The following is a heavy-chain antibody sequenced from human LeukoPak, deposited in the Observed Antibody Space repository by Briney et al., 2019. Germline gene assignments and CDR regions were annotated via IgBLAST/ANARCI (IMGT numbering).Heavy chain of an antibody. V-gene: IGHV3-30*04. J-gene: IGHJ3*01. D-gene: IGHD2-21*02. CDR1: GIAFSNSI. CDR3: AREGHTSGYCGTFDV. CDR2: MSYDVFSK. Sequence: GGSLRLSCVASGIAFSNSIMHWVRQAPGKGLEWVSAMSYDVFSKYYADSMKGRLTISRDDSKNTVYLQMKSLRPEDTAVYYCAREGHTSGYCGTFDVWGQGTTVAVS.